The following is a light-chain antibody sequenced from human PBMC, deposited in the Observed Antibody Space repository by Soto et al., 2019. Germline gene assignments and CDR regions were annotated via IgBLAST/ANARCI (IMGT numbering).Light chain of an antibody. CDR2: GAS. Sequence: DIPMTQSPSSVSASVGDRLTITCRASRDISNSLAWYQQTPGKAPKLLLRGASSLHRGVPSRFSGGGAGTEFTLTISSLQPEDFATYYCHQTSAFPRTFGQGTKVDVK. CDR3: HQTSAFPRT. CDR1: RDISNS. J-gene: IGKJ1*01. V-gene: IGKV1-12*01.